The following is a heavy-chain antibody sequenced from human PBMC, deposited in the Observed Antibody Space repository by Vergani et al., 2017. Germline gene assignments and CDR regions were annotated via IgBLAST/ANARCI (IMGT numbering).Heavy chain of an antibody. CDR3: AKTTVVTHFAWYYFDY. J-gene: IGHJ4*02. V-gene: IGHV3-30*01. CDR2: ISYDGSNK. Sequence: QVQLVESGGGVVQPGRSLRLSCAASGFTFSSYAMHWVRQAPGKGLEWVAVISYDGSNKYYADSVKGRFTISRDNTKNTLYLQMNSLRAEDTAVYYCAKTTVVTHFAWYYFDYWGQGTLVTVSS. D-gene: IGHD4-23*01. CDR1: GFTFSSYA.